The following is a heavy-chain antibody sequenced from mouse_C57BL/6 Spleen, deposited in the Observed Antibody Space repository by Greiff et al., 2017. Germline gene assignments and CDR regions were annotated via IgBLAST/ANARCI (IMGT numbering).Heavy chain of an antibody. CDR1: GYSFTGYY. CDR3: ARMGRDYWYFDV. D-gene: IGHD4-1*01. V-gene: IGHV1-42*01. J-gene: IGHJ1*03. Sequence: VQLQQSGPELVKPGASVKISCKASGYSFTGYYMNWVKQSPEKSLEWIGEINPSTGGTTYNQKFKAKATLTVDKSSSTAYMQLKSLTSEDSAVYYCARMGRDYWYFDVWGTGTTVTVSS. CDR2: INPSTGGT.